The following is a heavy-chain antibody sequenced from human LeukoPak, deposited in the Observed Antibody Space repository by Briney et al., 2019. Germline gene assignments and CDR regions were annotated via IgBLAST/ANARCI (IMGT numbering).Heavy chain of an antibody. CDR2: ISSSGSTI. J-gene: IGHJ6*04. CDR1: GFTLSSYE. CDR3: ARILVATGGMDV. D-gene: IGHD5-12*01. V-gene: IGHV3-48*03. Sequence: PGGSLRLSCAASGFTLSSYEMNWVRQAPGKGLEWVSYISSSGSTIYYADSVKGRFTISRDNAKNSLYLQMNSLRAEDTAVYYCARILVATGGMDVWGKGTTVTVSS.